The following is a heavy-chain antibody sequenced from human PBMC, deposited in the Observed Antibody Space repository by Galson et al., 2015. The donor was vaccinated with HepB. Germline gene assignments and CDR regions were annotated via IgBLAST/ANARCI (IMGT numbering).Heavy chain of an antibody. J-gene: IGHJ2*01. D-gene: IGHD3-9*01. CDR2: IYPGDSDT. CDR3: ARSNYDILTGYYGDWYFDL. CDR1: GYSFTSYW. V-gene: IGHV5-51*01. Sequence: QSGAEVKKPGESLKISCKGSGYSFTSYWIGWVRQMPGKGLEWMGIIYPGDSDTRYSPSFQGQVTISADKSISTAYLQWNSLKASDTAMYYCARSNYDILTGYYGDWYFDLWGRGTLVTISS.